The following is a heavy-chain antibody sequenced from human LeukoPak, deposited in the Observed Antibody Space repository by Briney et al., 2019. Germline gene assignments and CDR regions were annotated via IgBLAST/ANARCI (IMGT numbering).Heavy chain of an antibody. CDR3: ARSGTYSGGRYYIDY. CDR2: IYYSGST. Sequence: PSETLSLTCTVSGGSISGYYWTWIRQPPGKGLEWIGYIYYSGSTNYNPSLKSRVTISVDTSKNQFSLKLSSVTAADTAVYYCARSGTYSGGRYYIDYWGQGTLVTVSS. V-gene: IGHV4-59*08. CDR1: GGSISGYY. J-gene: IGHJ4*02. D-gene: IGHD3-10*01.